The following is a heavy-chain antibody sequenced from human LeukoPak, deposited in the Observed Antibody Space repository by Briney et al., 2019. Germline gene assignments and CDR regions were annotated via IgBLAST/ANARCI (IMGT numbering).Heavy chain of an antibody. V-gene: IGHV3-21*01. Sequence: GGSLRLSCAASGFTFSSYSMNWVRQAPGKGLEWVSSISTSSRYIYYADSVKGRFTISRDDAKNSLYLQMNSLRAEDTAVYYCLTVVETTIAAFDIWGQGTMVTVSS. CDR1: GFTFSSYS. CDR2: ISTSSRYI. J-gene: IGHJ3*02. D-gene: IGHD1-26*01. CDR3: LTVVETTIAAFDI.